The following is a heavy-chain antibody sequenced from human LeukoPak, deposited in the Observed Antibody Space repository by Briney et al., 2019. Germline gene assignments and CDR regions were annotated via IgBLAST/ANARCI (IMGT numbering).Heavy chain of an antibody. CDR3: ARTYHSYGSILFDY. CDR2: IKEDGSET. V-gene: IGHV3-7*01. Sequence: GGSLRLSCTASGFTFSDYYMNWVRQAPGKGLEWVANIKEDGSETYYVDSVKGRFIISRDNADNSLYLQMNSLRVEDTAVYYCARTYHSYGSILFDYWGQGTLVTVSS. D-gene: IGHD5-18*01. J-gene: IGHJ4*02. CDR1: GFTFSDYY.